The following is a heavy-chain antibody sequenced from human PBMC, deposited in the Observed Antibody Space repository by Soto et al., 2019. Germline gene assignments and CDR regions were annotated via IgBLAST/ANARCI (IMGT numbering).Heavy chain of an antibody. D-gene: IGHD3-22*01. CDR3: ARDLLYYYDSSGYCMDV. J-gene: IGHJ6*02. CDR2: ISSSSSYI. V-gene: IGHV3-21*01. CDR1: GFTFSSYS. Sequence: GGSLRLSCAASGFTFSSYSMNWVRQAPGKGLEWVSSISSSSSYIYYADSVKGRFTISRDNAKNTLYLQMNSLRAEDTAVYYCARDLLYYYDSSGYCMDVWGQGTTVTVSS.